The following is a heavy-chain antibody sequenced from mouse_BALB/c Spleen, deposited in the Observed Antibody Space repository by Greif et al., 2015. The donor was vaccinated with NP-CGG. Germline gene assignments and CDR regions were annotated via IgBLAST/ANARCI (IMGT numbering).Heavy chain of an antibody. D-gene: IGHD4-1*01. CDR3: ARLLGTGTYYAMDY. J-gene: IGHJ4*01. CDR2: ISSGGSYT. V-gene: IGHV5-9-3*01. Sequence: EVKLVEPGGGLVKPGGSLKLSCAASGFTFSSYAMSWVRQTPEKRLEWVATISSGGSYTYYPDSVKGRFTISRDNAKNTLYLQMSSLRSEDTAMYYCARLLGTGTYYAMDYWGQGTSVTVSS. CDR1: GFTFSSYA.